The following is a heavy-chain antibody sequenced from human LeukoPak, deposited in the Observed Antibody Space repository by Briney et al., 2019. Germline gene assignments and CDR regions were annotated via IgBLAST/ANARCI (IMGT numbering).Heavy chain of an antibody. D-gene: IGHD5-18*01. CDR2: FDPEHDKT. CDR3: TTRGYSQSEFDY. J-gene: IGHJ4*02. CDR1: GYTLSELS. V-gene: IGHV1-24*01. Sequence: ASAKVSCKVSGYTLSELSIHWVRQAPGQGLEWMGGFDPEHDKTIDSHKLRGRVTMSEDTSTDTAYMELTSLTSDDTAVYFCTTRGYSQSEFDYWGQGSLVTVSS.